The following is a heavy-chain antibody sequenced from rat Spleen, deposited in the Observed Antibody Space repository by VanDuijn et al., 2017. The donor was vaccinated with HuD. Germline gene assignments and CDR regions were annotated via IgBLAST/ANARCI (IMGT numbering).Heavy chain of an antibody. CDR3: ATQHYYDGYYRDS. Sequence: VQLVESGGGLVQPGRSMKLSCAASGFTFSTFPMAWVRQPPGKGLEWMGVIWGNGNTSYKSALKSRLSITRDTSKSQVFLRMNNLQNEDTAMYFCATQHYYDGYYRDSWGQGVMVTVSS. V-gene: IGHV2S61*01. D-gene: IGHD1-12*03. CDR2: IWGNGNT. CDR1: GFTFSTFP. J-gene: IGHJ2*01.